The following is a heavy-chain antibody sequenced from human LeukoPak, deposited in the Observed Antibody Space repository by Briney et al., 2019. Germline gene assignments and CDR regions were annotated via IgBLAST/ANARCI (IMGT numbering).Heavy chain of an antibody. D-gene: IGHD5-18*01. CDR2: IWYDGSNK. CDR3: ARGGARGYSYGPVDY. V-gene: IGHV3-33*08. CDR1: GFTFSSYG. J-gene: IGHJ4*02. Sequence: PGRSLRLSCAASGFTFSSYGMHWVRQAPGKGLEWVAVIWYDGSNKYYADSVKGRFTISRDNSKNTPYLQMNSLRAEDTAVYYCARGGARGYSYGPVDYWGQGSLVTVSS.